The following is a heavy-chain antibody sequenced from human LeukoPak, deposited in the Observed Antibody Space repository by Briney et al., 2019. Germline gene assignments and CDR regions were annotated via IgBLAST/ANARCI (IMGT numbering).Heavy chain of an antibody. J-gene: IGHJ3*02. CDR3: ASSPSGYDAFDI. V-gene: IGHV4-59*01. CDR1: GGSFSSYY. CDR2: IYYSGST. Sequence: SETLSLTCTVSGGSFSSYYWSWIRQPPGKGLEWIGDIYYSGSTNYNASLKSRVTISVDTSKNQFSLKLTSVTAADTAVYYCASSPSGYDAFDIWGQGTMVTVSS. D-gene: IGHD5-12*01.